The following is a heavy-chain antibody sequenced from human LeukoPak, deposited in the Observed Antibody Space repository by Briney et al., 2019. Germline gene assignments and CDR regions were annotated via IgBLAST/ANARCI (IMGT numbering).Heavy chain of an antibody. V-gene: IGHV3-23*01. Sequence: GGSLRLSCAASGINFRSSGMHWVRQAPGKGLEWVSAISGSGGSTYYADSVKGRFTISRDNSKNTLYLQMNSLRAEDTAVYYCAKSALRFLEWLDTYYFDYWGQGTLVTVSS. J-gene: IGHJ4*02. CDR3: AKSALRFLEWLDTYYFDY. CDR1: GINFRSSG. CDR2: ISGSGGST. D-gene: IGHD3-3*01.